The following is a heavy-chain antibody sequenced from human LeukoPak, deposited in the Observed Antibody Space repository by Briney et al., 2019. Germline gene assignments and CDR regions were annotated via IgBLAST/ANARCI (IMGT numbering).Heavy chain of an antibody. Sequence: SETLSLTCTVSGGSVSSGSYYWSWIRQPPGKGLGWIGYIYYSGSTNYNPSLKSRVTISVDTSKNQFSLRLSSVTAADTAVYYCARDPMVVGATTGSDYWGQGTLVTVSS. CDR2: IYYSGST. V-gene: IGHV4-61*01. CDR1: GGSVSSGSYY. CDR3: ARDPMVVGATTGSDY. J-gene: IGHJ4*02. D-gene: IGHD1-26*01.